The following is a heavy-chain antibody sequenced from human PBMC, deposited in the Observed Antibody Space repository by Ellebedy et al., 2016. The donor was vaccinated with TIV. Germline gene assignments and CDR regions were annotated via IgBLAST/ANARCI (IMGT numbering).Heavy chain of an antibody. CDR1: GFTFSSYA. CDR3: ATTDYGGNN. Sequence: GESLKISXAASGFTFSSYAMSWVRQAPGKGLEWVSYISSSSSTIYYADSVKGRFTISRDNAKNSLYLQMNSLRAEDTAVYYCATTDYGGNNWGQGTLVTVSS. V-gene: IGHV3-48*01. D-gene: IGHD4-23*01. CDR2: ISSSSSTI. J-gene: IGHJ4*02.